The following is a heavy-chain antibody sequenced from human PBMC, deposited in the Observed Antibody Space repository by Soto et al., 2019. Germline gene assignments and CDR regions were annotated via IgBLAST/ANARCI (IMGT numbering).Heavy chain of an antibody. J-gene: IGHJ6*03. D-gene: IGHD3-10*01. CDR2: INHSGST. Sequence: SETLSLTCAVYGGSFSGYYWSWIRQPPGKGLEWIGEINHSGSTNYNPSLKSRVTISVDTSKNQFSLKLSSVTAADTAVYYCARDIVTMVRGVIQNYYYYMDVWGKGTTVTVSS. V-gene: IGHV4-34*01. CDR3: ARDIVTMVRGVIQNYYYYMDV. CDR1: GGSFSGYY.